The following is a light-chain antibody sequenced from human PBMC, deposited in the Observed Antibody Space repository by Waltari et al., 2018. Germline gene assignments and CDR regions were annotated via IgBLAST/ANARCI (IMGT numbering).Light chain of an antibody. CDR1: SSSIASNY. J-gene: IGLJ2*01. Sequence: NFMLTQPHSVSQSPGQTLTISCTRSSSSIASNYSPWYRQRGGRAPITVIYEDNERPSGVPDRFSGSIDSSSNSASLTISGLKTEDEADYYCQSYNSSNVIFGGGTKLTVL. CDR3: QSYNSSNVI. V-gene: IGLV6-57*04. CDR2: EDN.